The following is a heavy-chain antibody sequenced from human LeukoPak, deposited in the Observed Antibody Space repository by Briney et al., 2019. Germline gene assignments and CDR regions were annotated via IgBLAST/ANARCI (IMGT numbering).Heavy chain of an antibody. D-gene: IGHD3-9*01. J-gene: IGHJ3*02. Sequence: ATVKVSCKASGGTFSSYAISWVRQAPGQGLEWMGGIIPIFGTANYAQKFQGRVTITADKSTSTAYMELSSLRSEDTAVYYCARVGGHVLRYFDWLLPDAFDIWGQGTMVTVSS. V-gene: IGHV1-69*06. CDR1: GGTFSSYA. CDR2: IIPIFGTA. CDR3: ARVGGHVLRYFDWLLPDAFDI.